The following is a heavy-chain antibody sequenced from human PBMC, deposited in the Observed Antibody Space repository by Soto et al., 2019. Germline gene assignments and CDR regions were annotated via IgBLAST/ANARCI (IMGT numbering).Heavy chain of an antibody. V-gene: IGHV3-30*03. CDR1: GFTFSGYG. Sequence: QVQLVESGGGVVQPGRSLRLSCAASGFTFSGYGMHWVRQAPGKGLEWLAVVSYDGSNKYYADSVKGRFTISRDNSKNTLYLQLSSLTTEDTAVYYCTVAGHNGDFSVGHWGQGTLVTVSS. J-gene: IGHJ4*02. CDR2: VSYDGSNK. D-gene: IGHD4-17*01. CDR3: TVAGHNGDFSVGH.